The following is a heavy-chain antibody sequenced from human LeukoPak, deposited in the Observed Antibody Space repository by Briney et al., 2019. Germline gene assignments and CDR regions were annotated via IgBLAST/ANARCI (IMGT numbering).Heavy chain of an antibody. J-gene: IGHJ4*02. CDR1: GDSISSGGYY. D-gene: IGHD3-3*02. V-gene: IGHV4-31*03. Sequence: SETLSLTCTVSGDSISSGGYYWSWIRQHPGKGLEWIGYIYYSGSTYYNPSLKSRVTISVDTSKNQFSLKLSSVTAADTAVYYCAREVDIYYFDYWGQGTLVTVSS. CDR2: IYYSGST. CDR3: AREVDIYYFDY.